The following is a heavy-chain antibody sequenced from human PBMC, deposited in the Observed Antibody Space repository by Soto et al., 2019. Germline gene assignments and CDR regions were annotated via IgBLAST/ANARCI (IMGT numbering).Heavy chain of an antibody. CDR1: GGSISSGDYY. D-gene: IGHD3-22*01. Sequence: SETLSLTCTVSGGSISSGDYYWSWIRQPPGKGLEWIGFIYYSGSTYYNPSLKSRVTISVDTSKNQFSLKLSSVTAADTAVYYCARVLEDSSGYIFDYWGQGTLVTVSS. CDR3: ARVLEDSSGYIFDY. V-gene: IGHV4-30-4*01. J-gene: IGHJ4*02. CDR2: IYYSGST.